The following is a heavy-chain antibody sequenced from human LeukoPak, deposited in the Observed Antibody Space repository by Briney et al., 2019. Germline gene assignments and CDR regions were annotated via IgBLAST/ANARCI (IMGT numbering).Heavy chain of an antibody. CDR3: ARDLAPDAFDI. J-gene: IGHJ3*02. Sequence: SETLSLTCTVSGGSISSYYWSWIRQPPGKGLEWIGYIYYSGSTNYNPSLKSRVTISVDMSKNQFSLKLSSVTAADTAVYYCARDLAPDAFDIWGQGTMVTVSS. V-gene: IGHV4-59*01. CDR2: IYYSGST. CDR1: GGSISSYY. D-gene: IGHD2-15*01.